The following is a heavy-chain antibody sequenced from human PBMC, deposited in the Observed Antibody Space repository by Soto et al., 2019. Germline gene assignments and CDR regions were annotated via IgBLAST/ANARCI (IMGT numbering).Heavy chain of an antibody. CDR2: IKQDGSEK. V-gene: IGHV3-7*03. J-gene: IGHJ4*02. CDR1: GFTFTTYW. CDR3: ARRSSGRLTTAWAPLDW. D-gene: IGHD2-15*01. Sequence: EVQLVESGGGLVQPGESLRLSCAASGFTFTTYWMTWVRQAPGKGLEWVANIKQDGSEKFYVGSVRGRFTISRDNAKNSTYLQMNSLRAEHTAVYYCARRSSGRLTTAWAPLDWWGQGTLVTVSS.